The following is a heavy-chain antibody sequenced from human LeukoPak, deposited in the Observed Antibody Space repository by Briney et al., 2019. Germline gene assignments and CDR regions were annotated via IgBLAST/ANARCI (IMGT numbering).Heavy chain of an antibody. CDR1: GFTFSSYS. J-gene: IGHJ4*02. D-gene: IGHD5/OR15-5a*01. CDR3: ASIIASPFDY. Sequence: GGSLRLSCAASGFTFSSYSMNWVRQAPGKGLEWVSYISSSSSTIYYAGSVKGRFTISRDNAENSLYLQMNSLRAEDTAVYYCASIIASPFDYWGQGTLVTVSS. CDR2: ISSSSSTI. V-gene: IGHV3-48*01.